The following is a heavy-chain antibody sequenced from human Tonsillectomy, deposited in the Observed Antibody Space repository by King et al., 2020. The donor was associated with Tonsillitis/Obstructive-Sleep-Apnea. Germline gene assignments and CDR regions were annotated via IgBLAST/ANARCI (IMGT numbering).Heavy chain of an antibody. CDR1: GYTFTNYW. J-gene: IGHJ2*01. Sequence: QLVQSGAEVKKPGESLKISCQGSGYTFTNYWVGWVRQMPGKGLEWMGLIYPDDSDSRYSPSFQGQVTFSADKSINTVYLQWSSLKTSDTAMYFCARDSRSVVDNWYFDLWGRGTLVTVAS. CDR3: ARDSRSVVDNWYFDL. D-gene: IGHD3-22*01. V-gene: IGHV5-51*03. CDR2: IYPDDSDS.